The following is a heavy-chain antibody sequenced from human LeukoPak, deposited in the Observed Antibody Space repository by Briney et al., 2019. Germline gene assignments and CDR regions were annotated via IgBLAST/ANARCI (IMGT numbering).Heavy chain of an antibody. D-gene: IGHD5-18*01. CDR2: IYYSGST. Sequence: SETLSLTCSVSGDSIASTIYYWGWIRQPPGKGLEWIGNIYYSGSTYYTPSLKSRVIISIDTSKNQFSLKVAAVTAADTAVYYCARSEGGYSHFDYWGQGTLVTVSS. V-gene: IGHV4-39*07. CDR3: ARSEGGYSHFDY. J-gene: IGHJ4*02. CDR1: GDSIASTIYY.